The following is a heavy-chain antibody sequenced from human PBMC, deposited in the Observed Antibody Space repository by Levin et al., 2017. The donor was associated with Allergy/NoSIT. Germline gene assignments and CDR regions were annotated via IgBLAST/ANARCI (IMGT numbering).Heavy chain of an antibody. D-gene: IGHD5-18*01. CDR1: GGSISSDGYY. Sequence: SQTLSLTCTVSGGSISSDGYYWSWIRQHPGKGLEWIGYIYYSGTTNYNPSLKSRLSISVDTSKNQFSLKLSSVTAADTAVYYCARDNTAMGTFYAFDFWGQGTMVTVSS. CDR2: IYYSGTT. V-gene: IGHV4-31*03. J-gene: IGHJ3*01. CDR3: ARDNTAMGTFYAFDF.